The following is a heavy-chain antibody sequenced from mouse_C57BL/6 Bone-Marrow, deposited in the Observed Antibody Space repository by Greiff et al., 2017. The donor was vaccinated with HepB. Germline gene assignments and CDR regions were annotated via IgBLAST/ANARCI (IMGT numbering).Heavy chain of an antibody. J-gene: IGHJ3*01. CDR3: ARSIYDGYYVGFAY. CDR2: IYWDDDK. Sequence: QVTLKVSGPGILQSSQTLSLSCSFSGFSLSTSGMGVSWIRQPSGKGLEWLAHIYWDDDKRHNPSLKSRLTISKDTSRNQVFLKSTSADTADTATYYCARSIYDGYYVGFAYWGQGTLVTVSA. CDR1: GFSLSTSGMG. D-gene: IGHD2-3*01. V-gene: IGHV8-12*01.